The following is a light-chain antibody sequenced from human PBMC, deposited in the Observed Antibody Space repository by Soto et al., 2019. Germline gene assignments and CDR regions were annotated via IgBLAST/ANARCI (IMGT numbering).Light chain of an antibody. CDR3: QQYHKWPPYT. CDR1: QSVSSN. J-gene: IGKJ2*01. V-gene: IGKV3-15*01. Sequence: EIVMTQSPATLSVSPGERATLSCRASQSVSSNLAWYQQKPGQAPRLLIYGASTRATGIPARFSGSGSGTEFTLTISRLQSEDVAVYYCQQYHKWPPYTFGQGTKLEIK. CDR2: GAS.